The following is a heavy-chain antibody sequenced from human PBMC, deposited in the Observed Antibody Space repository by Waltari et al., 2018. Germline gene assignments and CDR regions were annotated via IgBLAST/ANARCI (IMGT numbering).Heavy chain of an antibody. V-gene: IGHV3-49*05. D-gene: IGHD1-26*01. CDR1: GFTVGDFA. CDR2: IRKREHGGTA. Sequence: EVQLEESGGGMVKPGRSRRLSCITAGFTVGDFAMSWFRQAPGKGPEWVGFIRKREHGGTAEYAASVKDRFTISRDDSKSIAYLQMNSLKTEDTAVYYCTRGALDYWGRGTLVTVSS. J-gene: IGHJ4*02. CDR3: TRGALDY.